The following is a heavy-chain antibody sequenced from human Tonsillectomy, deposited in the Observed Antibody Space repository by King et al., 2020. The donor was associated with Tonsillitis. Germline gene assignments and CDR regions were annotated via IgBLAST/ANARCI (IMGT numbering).Heavy chain of an antibody. CDR3: ARERLAAPGTIYYHYGMDV. D-gene: IGHD6-13*01. CDR2: INPNSGGT. Sequence: VQLVESGAEVKKPGASVKVSCKASGYIFTDYYMHWVRQAPGQGLEWMGWINPNSGGTNYAQTFQGRVTMTRDTSISTAYMELSRLRSDDTAVYYCARERLAAPGTIYYHYGMDVWGRGTTVTVSS. CDR1: GYIFTDYY. J-gene: IGHJ6*02. V-gene: IGHV1-2*02.